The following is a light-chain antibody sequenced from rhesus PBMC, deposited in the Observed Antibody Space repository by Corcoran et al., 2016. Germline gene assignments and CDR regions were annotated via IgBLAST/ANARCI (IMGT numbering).Light chain of an antibody. V-gene: IGKV1-32*02. Sequence: DIQMSQSPSSLSASVGDRVTITCRASQGISSYLNWYQQKPGKAPKLLIYYANSLASGVPSRFSGRGSGTYFTLTISSLQPEDFATYYCQQGNSNPYSFGQGTKVEIK. CDR2: YAN. CDR3: QQGNSNPYS. CDR1: QGISSY. J-gene: IGKJ2*01.